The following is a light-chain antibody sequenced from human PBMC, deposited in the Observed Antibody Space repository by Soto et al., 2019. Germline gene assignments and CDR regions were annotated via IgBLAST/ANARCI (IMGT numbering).Light chain of an antibody. CDR3: QRYDCSQLT. V-gene: IGKV3-20*01. Sequence: ETVLTQSPATVSLYPGERATLSCTTSQSVSSNYLAWYQQKPGQAPRLVVDGVFNRATGIPDRFSGSGSGTDFTITISGVESEDSAVYYWQRYDCSQLTFGQGTKLEIK. CDR1: QSVSSNY. CDR2: GVF. J-gene: IGKJ2*01.